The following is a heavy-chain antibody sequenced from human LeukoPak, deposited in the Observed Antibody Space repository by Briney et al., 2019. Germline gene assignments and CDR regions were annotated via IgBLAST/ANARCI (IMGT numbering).Heavy chain of an antibody. CDR3: ARGSYYYDSSGVDY. CDR1: GYTFTSYD. J-gene: IGHJ4*02. D-gene: IGHD3-22*01. CDR2: MNPNSGNT. V-gene: IGHV1-8*01. Sequence: ALVKVSCKASGYTFTSYDINWVRQASGQGLEWMGWMNPNSGNTGYAQKFQGRATMTRNTSISTAYMELSSLRSEDTAVYYCARGSYYYDSSGVDYWGQGTPVTVSS.